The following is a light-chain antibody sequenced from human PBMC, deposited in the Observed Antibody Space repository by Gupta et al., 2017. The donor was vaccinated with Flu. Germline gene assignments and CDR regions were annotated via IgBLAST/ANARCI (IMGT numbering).Light chain of an antibody. J-gene: IGKJ2*01. CDR2: GTS. CDR3: QQYDESPLDT. CDR1: QSVDSRY. V-gene: IGKV3-20*01. Sequence: LSTGERATLSCRASQSVDSRYLAWYQQKPGQAPRLLIYGTSSRVTGIPDRFSGSGSGTDFTLTITRLEPEDFAVYYCQQYDESPLDTGGQGTVLGIK.